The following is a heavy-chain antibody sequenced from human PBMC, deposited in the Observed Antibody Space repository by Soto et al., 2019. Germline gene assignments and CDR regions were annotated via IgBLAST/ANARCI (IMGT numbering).Heavy chain of an antibody. V-gene: IGHV3-15*01. CDR3: TTAYVTTVTHFDY. D-gene: IGHD4-17*01. CDR1: GFTFSNAW. CDR2: IKSKTDGGTT. J-gene: IGHJ4*02. Sequence: EVPLVESGGGLVKPGGSLRLSCAASGFTFSNAWMSWVRQAPGKGLEWVGRIKSKTDGGTTDYAAPVKGRFTISRDDSKNTLYLQMNSLKTEDTAVYYCTTAYVTTVTHFDYWGQGTLVTVSS.